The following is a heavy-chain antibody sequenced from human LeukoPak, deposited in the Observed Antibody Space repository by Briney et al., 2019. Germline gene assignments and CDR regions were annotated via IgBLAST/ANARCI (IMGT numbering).Heavy chain of an antibody. D-gene: IGHD3-10*01. CDR1: GYTFTAHW. J-gene: IGHJ3*02. Sequence: GESLKISCQTSGYTFTAHWITWVRQVPGKGLEWVAIIYPGDSDTRYSPSFHGHVTISADKSTTTAYLHWSSLKASDTAMYYCARRGSYYDRDDAFDIWGPGTMVTVSS. V-gene: IGHV5-51*01. CDR3: ARRGSYYDRDDAFDI. CDR2: IYPGDSDT.